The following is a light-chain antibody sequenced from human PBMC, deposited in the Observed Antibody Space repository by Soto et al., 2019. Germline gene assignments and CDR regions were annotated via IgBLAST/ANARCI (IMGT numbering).Light chain of an antibody. V-gene: IGKV3-20*01. CDR2: GAS. CDR3: QHCGGTTFT. J-gene: IGKJ5*01. CDR1: QSVSSSY. Sequence: EIVLTQSPGTLSLSPGEGATLSCRASQSVSSSYIAWYQQRPGQTPSLLIYGASTRATGIPDRFSGSGSGTHLTLTISRLEPGDFAVYYCQHCGGTTFTFGQGTRLEIK.